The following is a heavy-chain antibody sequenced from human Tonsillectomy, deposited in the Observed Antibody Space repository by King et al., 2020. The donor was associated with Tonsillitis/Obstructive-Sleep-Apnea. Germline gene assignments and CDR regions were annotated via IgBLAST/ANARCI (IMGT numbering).Heavy chain of an antibody. Sequence: QLQESGPGLVKPSETLSLTCTVSGGSISSSSSYWGWIRQPPGKGLEWIASIYYSGSTYYNPSLKSRVTISVDTSKNHSPLNLSSVTAADTAVYYCAARREYGDSTDYYFYYMDVWGKGTTVTVSS. D-gene: IGHD4-17*01. CDR1: GGSISSSSSY. V-gene: IGHV4-39*01. CDR2: IYYSGST. CDR3: AARREYGDSTDYYFYYMDV. J-gene: IGHJ6*03.